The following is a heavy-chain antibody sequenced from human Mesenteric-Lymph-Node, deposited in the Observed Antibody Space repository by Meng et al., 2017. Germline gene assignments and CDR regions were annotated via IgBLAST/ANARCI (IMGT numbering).Heavy chain of an antibody. D-gene: IGHD1-1*01. CDR2: IYHSGST. CDR3: ARAPISHLDWTLRAFDY. V-gene: IGHV4-4*02. Sequence: QVPLQESGPGLVKPSGTLSLTFAVSGGSISSSNWWSWVRQPPGKGLEWIGEIYHSGSTHYNPSLKSQVTISINKSKNQFFLKLSSVTAADTAVYYCARAPISHLDWTLRAFDYWGQGTLVTVSS. J-gene: IGHJ4*02. CDR1: GGSISSSNW.